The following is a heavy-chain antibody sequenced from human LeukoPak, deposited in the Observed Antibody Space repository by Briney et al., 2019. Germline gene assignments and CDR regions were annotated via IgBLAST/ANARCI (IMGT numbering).Heavy chain of an antibody. D-gene: IGHD3-10*01. CDR1: GFTFSSFW. CDR2: IKRDGSVE. Sequence: GGSLRLSCAASGFTFSSFWMSWVRQAPGKGLEWVANIKRDGSVEYYVDSVKGRFTISRDNAKNSLYLQMNSLRAEDTAVYYCARDYYGSGHFDYWGQGTLVTVSS. J-gene: IGHJ4*02. CDR3: ARDYYGSGHFDY. V-gene: IGHV3-7*01.